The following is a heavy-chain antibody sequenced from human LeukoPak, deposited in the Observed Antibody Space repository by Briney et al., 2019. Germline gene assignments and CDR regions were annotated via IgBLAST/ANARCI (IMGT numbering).Heavy chain of an antibody. J-gene: IGHJ4*02. CDR1: GFTFSSYW. Sequence: GGSLRLSCAASGFTFSSYWMTWVRQAPGSGLEWISYISTASNTIYYADSVKGRFTVSRDNANNSLYLHMSSLRGDDTAVYYCAGRGDYINWHPDYWGQGSLVTVSS. D-gene: IGHD1-1*01. V-gene: IGHV3-48*01. CDR3: AGRGDYINWHPDY. CDR2: ISTASNTI.